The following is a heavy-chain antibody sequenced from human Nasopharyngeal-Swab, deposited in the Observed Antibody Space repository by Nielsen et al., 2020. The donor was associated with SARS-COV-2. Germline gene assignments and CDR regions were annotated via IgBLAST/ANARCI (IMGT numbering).Heavy chain of an antibody. CDR3: AKKTQSRFLGYMDV. J-gene: IGHJ6*03. D-gene: IGHD3-3*01. Sequence: GESLKISCAASGFSFNTYAMSWVRQAPGKGLEWVAFIRYDGSNKYYADSVKGRFTISRDNSKNTLYLQMNSLRAEDTAVYYCAKKTQSRFLGYMDVWGKGTTVTVSS. CDR1: GFSFNTYA. V-gene: IGHV3-30*02. CDR2: IRYDGSNK.